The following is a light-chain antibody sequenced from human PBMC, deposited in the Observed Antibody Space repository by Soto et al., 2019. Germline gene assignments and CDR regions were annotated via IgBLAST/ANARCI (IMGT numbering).Light chain of an antibody. CDR1: QSLLHSNGYNY. CDR2: LGS. CDR3: MQALQTPRT. V-gene: IGKV2-28*01. Sequence: DLVMTQSPLSLPVTPGEPASISCRSSQSLLHSNGYNYLDWYLQKPVQSPQLLIYLGSNRASGVPDRFSGSGSGTDFTLKISRVEAEDVGVYYCMQALQTPRTFGPGTKVDIK. J-gene: IGKJ3*01.